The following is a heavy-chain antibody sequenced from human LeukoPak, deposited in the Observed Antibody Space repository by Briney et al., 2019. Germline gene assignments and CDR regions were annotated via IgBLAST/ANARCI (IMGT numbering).Heavy chain of an antibody. CDR3: ARSLDIVLVPTAKRYWFDP. V-gene: IGHV4-31*03. CDR1: GGSVSSGDNY. Sequence: PSETLSLTCSVSGGSVSSGDNYWSWIRQHPGKGLEWIGYIHSSGSTNHNPSLRSRVTISVDKSKNQFSLKLRSVTAADTAVYYCARSLDIVLVPTAKRYWFDPWGQGTLVTVSS. J-gene: IGHJ5*02. D-gene: IGHD2-2*01. CDR2: IHSSGST.